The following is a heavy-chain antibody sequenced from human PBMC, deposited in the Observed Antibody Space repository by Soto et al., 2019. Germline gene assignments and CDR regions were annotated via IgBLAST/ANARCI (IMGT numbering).Heavy chain of an antibody. J-gene: IGHJ4*02. Sequence: ASVKVSCKVSGYTLTELSMHWVRQAPGKGLEWMGGFDPEDGETIYAQKFQDRVTMTEDTSTDTAYMELSSLRSEDTAVYYCATFPFGSGWDIRDYWGQGTLVTVYS. D-gene: IGHD6-19*01. CDR3: ATFPFGSGWDIRDY. V-gene: IGHV1-24*01. CDR1: GYTLTELS. CDR2: FDPEDGET.